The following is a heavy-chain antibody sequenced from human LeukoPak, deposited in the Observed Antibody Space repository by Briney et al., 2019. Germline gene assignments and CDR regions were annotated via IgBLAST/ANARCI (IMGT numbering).Heavy chain of an antibody. CDR2: INHSGST. V-gene: IGHV4-34*01. D-gene: IGHD3-22*01. J-gene: IGHJ4*02. CDR1: GGSFSGYY. CDR3: ARGIMDYYDSSGYYLGY. Sequence: SETLSLTCAVYGGSFSGYYWSWIRQPPGKGLEWIGEINHSGSTNYNPSLKSRVTISVDTSKNQFSLKLSSVTAADTAVYYCARGIMDYYDSSGYYLGYWGQGTLVTVSS.